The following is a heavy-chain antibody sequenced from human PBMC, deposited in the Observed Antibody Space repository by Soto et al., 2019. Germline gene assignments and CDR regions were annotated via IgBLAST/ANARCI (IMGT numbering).Heavy chain of an antibody. CDR1: GGTFSSYA. D-gene: IGHD4-17*01. Sequence: SVKVSCKASGGTFSSYAISWVRQAPGQGLEWMGGIIPIFGTANYAQKFQGRVTITADESTSTAYMELSSLRSEDTAVYYCARDQNYGDTTLSLRYWGQGTLVTVSS. J-gene: IGHJ4*02. CDR3: ARDQNYGDTTLSLRY. CDR2: IIPIFGTA. V-gene: IGHV1-69*13.